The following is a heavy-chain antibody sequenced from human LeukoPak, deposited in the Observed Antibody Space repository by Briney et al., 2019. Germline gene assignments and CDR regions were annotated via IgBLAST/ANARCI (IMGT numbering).Heavy chain of an antibody. Sequence: ASVKVSCKASGYTFTGYYMHWVRQAPGQGLEWMGWVNPNSGGTNYAQKFQGRVTMTRDTSISTAYMELSRLGSDDTAVYYCARSMVRGVIIGMDWGQGTLATVSS. V-gene: IGHV1-2*02. CDR2: VNPNSGGT. D-gene: IGHD3-10*01. J-gene: IGHJ4*02. CDR3: ARSMVRGVIIGMD. CDR1: GYTFTGYY.